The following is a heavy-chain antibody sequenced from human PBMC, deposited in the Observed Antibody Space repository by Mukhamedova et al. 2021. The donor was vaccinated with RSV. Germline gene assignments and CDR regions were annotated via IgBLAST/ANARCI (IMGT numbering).Heavy chain of an antibody. Sequence: NHSGSTNYNPSLKSRVTISVDTSKNQFSLKLSSVTAADTAVYYCASPLGSGSYSDNWGQGTLVTVSS. CDR3: ASPLGSGSYSDN. CDR2: NHSGST. D-gene: IGHD3-10*01. J-gene: IGHJ4*02. V-gene: IGHV4-34*01.